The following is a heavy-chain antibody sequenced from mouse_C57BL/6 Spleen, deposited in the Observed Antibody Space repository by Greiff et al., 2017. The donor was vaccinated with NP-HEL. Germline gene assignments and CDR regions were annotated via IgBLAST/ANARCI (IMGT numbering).Heavy chain of an antibody. J-gene: IGHJ2*01. CDR1: GFTFSNYW. Sequence: DVMLVESGGGLVQPGGSMKLSCVASGFTFSNYWMNWVRQSPEKGLEWVAQIRLKSDNYATHYAESVKGRFTISRDDSKSSVYLQMNNLRAEDTGIYYCTAYYSNYGLYYFDYWGQGTTLTVSS. D-gene: IGHD2-5*01. CDR2: IRLKSDNYAT. CDR3: TAYYSNYGLYYFDY. V-gene: IGHV6-3*01.